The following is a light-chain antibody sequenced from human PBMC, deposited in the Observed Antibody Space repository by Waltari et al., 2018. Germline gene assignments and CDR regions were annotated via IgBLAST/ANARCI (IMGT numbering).Light chain of an antibody. J-gene: IGLJ3*02. Sequence: QLVLTQSPSASASLGASVKLTCTLSSGHSSNVIAWLQQQPEKGPRYLMKVNSDGSHSKGDEIPDRFSGSSSGTERYINISSLQSEDEADYYCQTGGHGTWVFGGGTKLTVL. V-gene: IGLV4-69*01. CDR1: SGHSSNV. CDR2: VNSDGSH. CDR3: QTGGHGTWV.